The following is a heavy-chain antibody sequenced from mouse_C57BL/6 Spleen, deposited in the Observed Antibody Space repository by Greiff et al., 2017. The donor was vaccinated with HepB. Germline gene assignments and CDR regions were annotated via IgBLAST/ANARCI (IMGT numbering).Heavy chain of an antibody. CDR2: IDPENGDT. CDR1: GFNIKDDY. D-gene: IGHD1-1*01. J-gene: IGHJ3*01. V-gene: IGHV14-4*01. CDR3: TTDYGSSPLAY. Sequence: VQLQQSGAELVRPGASVKLSCTASGFNIKDDYMHWVKQRPEQGLEWIGWIDPENGDTEYASKFQGKATITADTSSNTAYLQLSSLTSEDTAVYYCTTDYGSSPLAYWGQGTLVTVSA.